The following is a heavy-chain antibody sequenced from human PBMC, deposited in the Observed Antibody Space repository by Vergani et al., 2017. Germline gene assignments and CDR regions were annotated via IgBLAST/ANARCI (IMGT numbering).Heavy chain of an antibody. J-gene: IGHJ6*02. D-gene: IGHD3-10*01. CDR3: ARGILWFGGYYYGMDV. CDR1: GGSISSGDYY. CDR2: IYYSGST. V-gene: IGHV4-30-4*08. Sequence: QVQLQESGPGLVKPSQTLSLICTVSGGSISSGDYYWSWIRQPPGKGLGWIGYIYYSGSTYYNPSLKSRVTISVDTSKNQFALKLSSVTAADTAVYYCARGILWFGGYYYGMDVWGQGTTVTVSS.